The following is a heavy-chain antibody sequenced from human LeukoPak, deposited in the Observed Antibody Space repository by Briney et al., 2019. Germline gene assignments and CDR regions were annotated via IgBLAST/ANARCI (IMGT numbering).Heavy chain of an antibody. V-gene: IGHV3-30-3*01. CDR1: GFTFSSYA. J-gene: IGHJ4*02. Sequence: GGSLRLSCAASGFTFSSYAMHWVRQAPGKGLGWVAVISYDGSNKYYADSVKGRFTISRDNSKNTLYLQMNSLRAEDTAVYYCARVSGPDDYWGQGTLVAVSS. CDR2: ISYDGSNK. CDR3: ARVSGPDDY.